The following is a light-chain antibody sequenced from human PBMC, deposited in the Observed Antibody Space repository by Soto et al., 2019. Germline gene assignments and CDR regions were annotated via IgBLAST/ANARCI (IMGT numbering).Light chain of an antibody. CDR3: QSFDSSLSGSYV. V-gene: IGLV1-40*01. J-gene: IGLJ1*01. CDR2: DNN. Sequence: QSVLTQPPSVSGAPGQRVTISCTGSTSNIGAGFDVHWYQQFPGTAPKLLIYDNNNRPSGVPDRFSGSKSGTSASLAITGLQTEDEADYFCQSFDSSLSGSYVFGTGTKLTVL. CDR1: TSNIGAGFD.